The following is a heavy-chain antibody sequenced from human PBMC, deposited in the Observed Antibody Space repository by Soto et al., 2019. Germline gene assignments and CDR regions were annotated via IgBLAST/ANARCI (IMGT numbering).Heavy chain of an antibody. Sequence: EVQLVESGGDLVQPGGSLKLSCAASGFTFSGSAMHWVRQASGKGLEWVGNIRRSAKNYATVDTASVKGSFIISRADSKKTAYLHRNSVKTDDPDVYACTRSFDGSGYVSPDFDYWGQGTMVTVSS. V-gene: IGHV3-73*02. CDR2: IRRSAKNYAT. J-gene: IGHJ4*02. CDR1: GFTFSGSA. CDR3: TRSFDGSGYVSPDFDY. D-gene: IGHD3-22*01.